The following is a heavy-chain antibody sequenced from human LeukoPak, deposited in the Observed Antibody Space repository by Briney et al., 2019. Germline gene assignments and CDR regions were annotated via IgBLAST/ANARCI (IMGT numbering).Heavy chain of an antibody. D-gene: IGHD2-15*01. CDR1: GGSISSSSYY. CDR2: IYTSGST. J-gene: IGHJ3*02. CDR3: ARGLRGGAAFDI. Sequence: PSETLSLTCTVSGGSISSSSYYWSWIRQPAGKGLEWIGRIYTSGSTNYNPSLKSRVTISVDTSKNQFSLKLSSVTAADTAVYYCARGLRGGAAFDIWGQGTMVTVSS. V-gene: IGHV4-61*02.